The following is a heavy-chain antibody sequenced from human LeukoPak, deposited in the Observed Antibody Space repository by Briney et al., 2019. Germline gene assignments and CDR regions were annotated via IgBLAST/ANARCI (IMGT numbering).Heavy chain of an antibody. CDR2: ISSSGSTI. J-gene: IGHJ4*02. CDR1: GFTFSSYE. V-gene: IGHV3-48*03. CDR3: ATPWVLDTAMDPFDY. Sequence: GGSLRLSCAASGFTFSSYEMNWVRQAPGKGLEWVSYISSSGSTIYYADSVKGRFTISRDNAKNSLYLQMNSLRAEDTAAYYCATPWVLDTAMDPFDYWGQGTLVTVSS. D-gene: IGHD5-18*01.